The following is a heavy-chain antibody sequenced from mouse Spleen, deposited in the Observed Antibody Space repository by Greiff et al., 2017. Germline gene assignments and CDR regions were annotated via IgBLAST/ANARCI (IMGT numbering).Heavy chain of an antibody. CDR3: ARLYYGNYDAMDY. CDR2: ISSSSSTI. V-gene: IGHV5-17*01. J-gene: IGHJ4*01. CDR1: GFTFSDYG. Sequence: EVMLVESGGGLVKPGGSLKLSCAASGFTFSDYGMHWVRQAPEKGLEWVAYISSSSSTIYYADTVKGRFTISRDNAKNTLFLQMTSLRSEDTAMYYCARLYYGNYDAMDYWGQGTSVTVS. D-gene: IGHD2-1*01.